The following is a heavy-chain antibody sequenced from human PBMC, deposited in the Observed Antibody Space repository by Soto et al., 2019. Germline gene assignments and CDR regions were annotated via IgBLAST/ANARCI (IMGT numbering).Heavy chain of an antibody. V-gene: IGHV3-23*01. Sequence: GGSLRLSCAASGFTFNNYVMTWVRQAPGKGLEWVSTISGSGGSTYYADSVRGRFTISRDNSKTTLYLQINSLRAEDTAIYYCAKSPLSTNCYDYWGQGTLVTVSS. D-gene: IGHD2-2*01. J-gene: IGHJ4*02. CDR1: GFTFNNYV. CDR2: ISGSGGST. CDR3: AKSPLSTNCYDY.